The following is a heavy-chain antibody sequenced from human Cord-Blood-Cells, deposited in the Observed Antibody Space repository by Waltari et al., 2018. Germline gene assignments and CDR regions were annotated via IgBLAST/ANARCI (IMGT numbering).Heavy chain of an antibody. V-gene: IGHV4-34*01. CDR1: GGSFSGYY. Sequence: QVQLQQWGAGLLKPSETLSLTCAVYGGSFSGYYWSWIRQPPEKGLEWIGEINHSGSTNYNPSLKSRVTISVDTSKNQFSLKLSSVTAADTAVYYCARLYYFDYWGQGTLVTVSS. J-gene: IGHJ4*02. CDR3: ARLYYFDY. CDR2: INHSGST.